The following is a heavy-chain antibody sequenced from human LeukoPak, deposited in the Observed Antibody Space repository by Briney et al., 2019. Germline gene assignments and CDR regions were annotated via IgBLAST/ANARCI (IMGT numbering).Heavy chain of an antibody. J-gene: IGHJ4*02. CDR2: IYYSGST. CDR3: ARRGSSGRSFDY. Sequence: PSETLSPTCTVSGASVSSGGYYWSWLRQPPGKGLEWIGYIYYSGSTNYNPSLKSRVTISVDTSKNQFSLKVSSVTAADTAVYYCARRGSSGRSFDYWGQGTLVTVSS. CDR1: GASVSSGGYY. D-gene: IGHD3-10*01. V-gene: IGHV4-61*08.